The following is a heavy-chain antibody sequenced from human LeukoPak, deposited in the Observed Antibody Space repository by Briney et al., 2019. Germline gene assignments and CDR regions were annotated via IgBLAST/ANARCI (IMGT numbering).Heavy chain of an antibody. D-gene: IGHD3-3*01. V-gene: IGHV1-69*13. J-gene: IGHJ6*03. Sequence: SVKVSCKASGGTFSSYAISWVRQAPGQGLEWMGGIIPIFGSANYAQKFQGRVTITADESTSTAYMELSSLRSEDTAVYYCARDEPLRFLEWLSGYYYYMDVWGKGTTVTVSS. CDR2: IIPIFGSA. CDR1: GGTFSSYA. CDR3: ARDEPLRFLEWLSGYYYYMDV.